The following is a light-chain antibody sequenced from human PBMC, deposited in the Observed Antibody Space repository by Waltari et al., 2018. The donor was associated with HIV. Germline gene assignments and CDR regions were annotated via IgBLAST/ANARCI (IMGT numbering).Light chain of an antibody. V-gene: IGLV1-44*01. CDR1: YSNIGSNT. J-gene: IGLJ3*02. Sequence: QSLLPQPPSASGPPGQRVTISCSGSYSNIGSNTVNWHQQLPGSAPRALIYNNNQRPSGGPARCSGAKSGTSASLAISGLQSEDQGDYYCASWDDKLDGWVFGGGTRLTVL. CDR3: ASWDDKLDGWV. CDR2: NNN.